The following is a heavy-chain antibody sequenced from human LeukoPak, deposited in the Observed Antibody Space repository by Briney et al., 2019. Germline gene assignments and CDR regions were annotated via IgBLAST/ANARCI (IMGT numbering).Heavy chain of an antibody. Sequence: GGSLRLSCAASGFTFSSYSMTWVRRAPGTGLEWVPSISFGGGHIFYTDSVKGRFTIFRDDSKNSLYLEMNSLRAEDTAVYFCARVVLTPPYGMDVWGQGTTVTVSS. CDR2: ISFGGGHI. CDR3: ARVVLTPPYGMDV. J-gene: IGHJ6*02. V-gene: IGHV3-21*01. CDR1: GFTFSSYS. D-gene: IGHD2-15*01.